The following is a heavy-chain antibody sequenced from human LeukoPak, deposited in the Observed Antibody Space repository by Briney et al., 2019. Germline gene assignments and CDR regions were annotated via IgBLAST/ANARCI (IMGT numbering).Heavy chain of an antibody. D-gene: IGHD3-10*01. J-gene: IGHJ5*02. V-gene: IGHV2-5*02. CDR1: GFGLGTRGVG. CDR3: AHSVWFGELS. CDR2: IYWDDDK. Sequence: SGPTLVRAAQTVTLICTFSGFGLGTRGVGVGWSRQPPGKALEWLSLIYWDDDKRYSPSLKSRLTITKDTSKNQVVLTMTNMDPVDTATYYRAHSVWFGELSWGQGTLVTVSS.